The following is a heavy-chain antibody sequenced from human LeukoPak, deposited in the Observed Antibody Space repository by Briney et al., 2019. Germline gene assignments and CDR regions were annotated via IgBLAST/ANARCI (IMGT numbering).Heavy chain of an antibody. CDR1: GGCINDYY. CDR3: TRVSIHGDSDY. J-gene: IGHJ4*02. V-gene: IGHV4-59*01. D-gene: IGHD3-16*02. CDR2: IYYTGRP. Sequence: PSETLSLTCTVSGGCINDYYWSWIRESPGKGLEWIGYIYYTGRPKYNPHLQSRVTISVDTSKNQFSLNLSSVSAADTAVYFCTRVSIHGDSDYWGQGTLVTVSS.